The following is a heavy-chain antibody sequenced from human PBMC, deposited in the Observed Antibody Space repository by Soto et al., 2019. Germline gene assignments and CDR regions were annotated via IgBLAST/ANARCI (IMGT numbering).Heavy chain of an antibody. Sequence: SETLSLTCTVSGGSISSYYWSWIRQPPGKGLEWIGYIYYSGSTNYNPSLKSRVTISVDTSKNQFSRKLSSVTAADTAVYYCARHGSHYYDSSGYDAFDIWGQGTMVTVSS. CDR2: IYYSGST. V-gene: IGHV4-59*08. D-gene: IGHD3-22*01. CDR1: GGSISSYY. CDR3: ARHGSHYYDSSGYDAFDI. J-gene: IGHJ3*02.